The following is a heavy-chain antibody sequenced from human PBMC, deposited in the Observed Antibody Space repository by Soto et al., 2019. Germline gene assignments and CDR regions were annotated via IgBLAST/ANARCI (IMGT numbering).Heavy chain of an antibody. D-gene: IGHD3-10*01. CDR1: PASINRGDTDY. Sequence: PSETLSLTCCVSPASINRGDTDYWTGFRQHPVKGLEWIGYIYYSGRIYYNPSLESRVTISVDTSKNQFSLKLTSVTAADTAVYYCAHSLRSFYYFGLDVWGQGPTVT. CDR2: IYYSGRI. CDR3: AHSLRSFYYFGLDV. J-gene: IGHJ6*02. V-gene: IGHV4-31*03.